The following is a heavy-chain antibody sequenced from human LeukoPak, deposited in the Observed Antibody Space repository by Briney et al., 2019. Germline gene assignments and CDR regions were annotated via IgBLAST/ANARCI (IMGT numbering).Heavy chain of an antibody. D-gene: IGHD6-19*01. V-gene: IGHV5-51*01. CDR3: ARGGYTTGWYPGY. CDR2: IYPSDSNT. J-gene: IGHJ4*02. Sequence: GESLKISCKGSGYSFTSYWIGWVRQMPGKGLEWMGIIYPSDSNTRYSPSFQGQVTISADKSISTAYLQWSSLKASDTAMYYCARGGYTTGWYPGYWGQGTLVTVSS. CDR1: GYSFTSYW.